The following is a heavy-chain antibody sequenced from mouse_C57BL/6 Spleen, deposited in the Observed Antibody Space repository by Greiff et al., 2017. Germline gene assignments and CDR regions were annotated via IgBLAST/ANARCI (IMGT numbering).Heavy chain of an antibody. CDR3: ARRDDYEGAWFAY. V-gene: IGHV1-69*01. CDR2: IDPSDSYT. D-gene: IGHD2-4*01. J-gene: IGHJ3*01. CDR1: GYTFTSYW. Sequence: VQLQQPGAELVMPGASVKLSCKASGYTFTSYWMHWVKQRPGQGLEWIGEIDPSDSYTNYNQKFKGKSTLTVDKSSSTAYMQLSSLTSEDAAVYYCARRDDYEGAWFAYWGQGTLVTVSA.